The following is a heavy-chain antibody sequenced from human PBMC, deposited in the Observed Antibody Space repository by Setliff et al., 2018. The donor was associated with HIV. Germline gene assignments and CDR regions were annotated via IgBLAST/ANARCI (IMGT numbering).Heavy chain of an antibody. D-gene: IGHD2-15*01. CDR1: GGSFSGYY. CDR3: ARARRAGSGPKYFQH. Sequence: SETLSLTCAVYGGSFSGYYWSWIRQPPGKGLERIGYIYYSGSTNYNPSLKSRVTMSVDKSKNQFSLRLSSVTAADTAVYYCARARRAGSGPKYFQHWGQGTLVTVSS. V-gene: IGHV4-59*12. J-gene: IGHJ1*01. CDR2: IYYSGST.